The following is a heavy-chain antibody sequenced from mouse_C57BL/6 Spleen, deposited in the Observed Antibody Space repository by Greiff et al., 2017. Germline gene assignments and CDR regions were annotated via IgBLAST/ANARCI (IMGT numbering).Heavy chain of an antibody. D-gene: IGHD3-1*01. CDR2: ISDGGSYT. CDR3: ARDSTARYYFDY. J-gene: IGHJ2*01. V-gene: IGHV5-4*01. Sequence: DVMLVESGGGLVKPGGSLKLSCAASGFTFSSYAMSWVRQTPEKRLEWVATISDGGSYTYYPDNVKGRFTISRDNAKNNLYLQMSHLKSEDTAMYYCARDSTARYYFDYWGQGTTLTVSS. CDR1: GFTFSSYA.